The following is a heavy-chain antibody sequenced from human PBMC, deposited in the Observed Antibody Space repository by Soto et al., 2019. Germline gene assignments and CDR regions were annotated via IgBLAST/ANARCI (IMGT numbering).Heavy chain of an antibody. CDR3: ARNRETYYYYMDV. CDR2: ISSSSSTI. J-gene: IGHJ6*03. CDR1: GFTFSSYS. D-gene: IGHD3-16*02. Sequence: GESLKISCAASGFTFSSYSMNWVRQAPGKGLEWVSYISSSSSTIYYADSVKGRFTISRDNAKNSLYLQMNSLRAEDTAVYYCARNRETYYYYMDVWGKGTTVTVSS. V-gene: IGHV3-48*01.